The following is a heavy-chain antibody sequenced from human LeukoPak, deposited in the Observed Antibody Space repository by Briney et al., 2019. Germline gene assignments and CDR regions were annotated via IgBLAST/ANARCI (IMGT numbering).Heavy chain of an antibody. Sequence: SETLSLTCTVSGGSISSYYWSWIRQLPGKGLEWIGYIYYSGSTNYNPSLKSRVTISVDTSKNQFSLKLSSVTAADTAVYYCARGCGGDCRGWFDPWGQGTLVTVSS. D-gene: IGHD2-21*02. CDR2: IYYSGST. V-gene: IGHV4-59*01. J-gene: IGHJ5*02. CDR3: ARGCGGDCRGWFDP. CDR1: GGSISSYY.